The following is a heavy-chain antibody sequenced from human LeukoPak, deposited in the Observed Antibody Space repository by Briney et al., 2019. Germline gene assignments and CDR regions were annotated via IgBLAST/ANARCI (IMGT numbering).Heavy chain of an antibody. CDR2: INPNSGGT. CDR1: GYTFISYS. D-gene: IGHD5-18*01. CDR3: ARGVRDTAMVVFDP. Sequence: GASVKVSCKASGYTFISYSMNWVRQAPGQGLEWMGWINPNSGGTNYAQKFQGRVTMTRDTSISTAYMELSRLRSDDTAVYYCARGVRDTAMVVFDPWGQGTLVTVSS. J-gene: IGHJ5*02. V-gene: IGHV1-2*02.